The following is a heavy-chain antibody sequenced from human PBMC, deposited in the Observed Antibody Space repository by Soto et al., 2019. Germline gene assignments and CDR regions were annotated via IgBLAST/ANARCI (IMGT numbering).Heavy chain of an antibody. J-gene: IGHJ4*02. D-gene: IGHD4-17*01. Sequence: QAHLVQSGPEVKKPAAALKVSCKGSGYIFTSYGIAWVRQAPGQGLEWMGWISAHNGNTEYAQKFQGRVTVTRDTSTSTAYLELRSLRSDDTALYYCARGRYGDYWGQGAVVTVSS. V-gene: IGHV1-18*01. CDR1: GYIFTSYG. CDR2: ISAHNGNT. CDR3: ARGRYGDY.